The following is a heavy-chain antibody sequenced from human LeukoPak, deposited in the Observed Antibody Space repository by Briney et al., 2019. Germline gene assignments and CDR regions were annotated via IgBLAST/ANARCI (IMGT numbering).Heavy chain of an antibody. CDR2: ISAYNGNT. D-gene: IGHD2-2*02. CDR3: ARDRCSSTRCYTDSWFDP. V-gene: IGHV1-18*01. J-gene: IGHJ5*02. CDR1: GYTFTSYG. Sequence: ASVKVSCKASGYTFTSYGISWVRQAPGQGLEWMGWISAYNGNTNYAQKLQGRVTMTTDTSTSTAYMELRSLRSDDTAVYYCARDRCSSTRCYTDSWFDPWGQGTLVTVSS.